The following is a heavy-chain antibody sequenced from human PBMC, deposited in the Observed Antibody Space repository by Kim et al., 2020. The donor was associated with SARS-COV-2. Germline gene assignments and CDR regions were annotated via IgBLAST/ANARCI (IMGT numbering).Heavy chain of an antibody. CDR3: AKGQVESSISCRFGS. Sequence: DSVKGRFTITRDNTKNTLYLQMISLRAEEAAVYYCAKGQVESSISCRFGSWGRGALVTVSS. J-gene: IGHJ5*01. V-gene: IGHV3-23*01. D-gene: IGHD6-19*01.